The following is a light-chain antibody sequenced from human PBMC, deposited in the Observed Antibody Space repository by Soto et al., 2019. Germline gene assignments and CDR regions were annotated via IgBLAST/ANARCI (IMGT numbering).Light chain of an antibody. J-gene: IGKJ4*01. Sequence: DIQMTQSPSPVSASVGDRVTITCRASQAIGYWLAWYQQKPGKAPKLLIYPASNLQSGVPSRFSDSGSGTDFTLTISSLQPEDFAIYYCQQENSFPLTFGGGTKVEIK. CDR2: PAS. CDR3: QQENSFPLT. CDR1: QAIGYW. V-gene: IGKV1-12*01.